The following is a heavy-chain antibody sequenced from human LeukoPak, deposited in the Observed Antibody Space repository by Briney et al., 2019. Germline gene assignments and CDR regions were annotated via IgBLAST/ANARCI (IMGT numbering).Heavy chain of an antibody. V-gene: IGHV3-30*02. CDR1: GFTFSRHG. D-gene: IGHD2-2*01. J-gene: IGHJ6*03. CDR2: IRYDGSDK. CDR3: AKGSYYCSNNRPQYYDYMDV. Sequence: QPGGSLRLSCAASGFTFSRHGMHWVRQAPGKGLEWVAFIRYDGSDKYYADSVKGRFTTSRDNSENTLYLQMNSLRPEDTAVYYCAKGSYYCSNNRPQYYDYMDVWPKGTTVIVSS.